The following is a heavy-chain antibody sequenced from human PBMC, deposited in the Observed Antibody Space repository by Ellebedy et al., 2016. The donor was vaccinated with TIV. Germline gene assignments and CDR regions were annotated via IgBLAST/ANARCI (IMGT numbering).Heavy chain of an antibody. Sequence: ASVKVSXXASGYTFTGYYMHWVRQAPGQGLEWMGWINPNSGGTNYAQKFQGRVTMTRDTSISTAYMELSRLRSDDTAVYYCGILYGSAMVRGVSPDYWGQGTLVTVSS. CDR3: GILYGSAMVRGVSPDY. D-gene: IGHD3-10*01. CDR2: INPNSGGT. V-gene: IGHV1-2*02. CDR1: GYTFTGYY. J-gene: IGHJ4*02.